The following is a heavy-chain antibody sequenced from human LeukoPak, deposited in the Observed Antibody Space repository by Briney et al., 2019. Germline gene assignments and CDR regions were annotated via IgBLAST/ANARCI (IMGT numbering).Heavy chain of an antibody. Sequence: GVSLRLSCAASGFTFSSYGTSWVRQAPGKGLEWVSLISGSGSSTYYADSVKGRFTISRDNSKNTLHLQMNSLRAEDTAVYYCAKRGFIAGNPTDFDYWGQGTLVTVSS. CDR2: ISGSGSST. CDR1: GFTFSSYG. V-gene: IGHV3-23*01. CDR3: AKRGFIAGNPTDFDY. D-gene: IGHD6-13*01. J-gene: IGHJ4*02.